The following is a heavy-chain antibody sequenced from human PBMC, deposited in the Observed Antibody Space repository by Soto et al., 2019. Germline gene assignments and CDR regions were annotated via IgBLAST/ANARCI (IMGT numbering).Heavy chain of an antibody. CDR1: GYTFTSYG. V-gene: IGHV1-18*01. CDR2: ISAYNGNK. D-gene: IGHD3-3*01. Sequence: ASVKVSCKASGYTFTSYGISWVRQAPGQGLEWMGWISAYNGNKNYAQKLQGRVTMTTDTSTITAYMELRSLRSDDTAVYYCAREDFWSGYYYFYYWAQRTLVTVSS. J-gene: IGHJ4*02. CDR3: AREDFWSGYYYFYY.